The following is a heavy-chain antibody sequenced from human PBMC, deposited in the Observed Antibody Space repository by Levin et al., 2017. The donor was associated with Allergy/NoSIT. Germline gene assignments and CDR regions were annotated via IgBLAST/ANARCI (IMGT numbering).Heavy chain of an antibody. Sequence: SQTLSLTCAVSGGSISTDNWWSWLRQPPGKGLEWIGEIYRSGDTNHNPSLRSRVTMSVDKSKNHFSLKLSSVTAADTAVYYCATVEGLFCSGVSCSYSFHYWGQGALVTVSS. V-gene: IGHV4-4*02. CDR2: IYRSGDT. J-gene: IGHJ4*02. D-gene: IGHD3-9*01. CDR1: GGSISTDNW. CDR3: ATVEGLFCSGVSCSYSFHY.